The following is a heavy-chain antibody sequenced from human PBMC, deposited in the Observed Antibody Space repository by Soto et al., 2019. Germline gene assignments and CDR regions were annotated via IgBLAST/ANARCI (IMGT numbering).Heavy chain of an antibody. CDR1: GYTFPSYY. V-gene: IGHV1-46*01. CDR3: ARDLSGEAAAVAGTRDYYGMDV. D-gene: IGHD6-19*01. Sequence: ASVKGSCKASGYTFPSYYMHWVRQAPGQGLEWMGIINPSGGSTSYAQKFQGRVTMTRDTSTSTVYMELSSLRSEDTAVYYCARDLSGEAAAVAGTRDYYGMDVWRQGTTVTVSS. CDR2: INPSGGST. J-gene: IGHJ6*02.